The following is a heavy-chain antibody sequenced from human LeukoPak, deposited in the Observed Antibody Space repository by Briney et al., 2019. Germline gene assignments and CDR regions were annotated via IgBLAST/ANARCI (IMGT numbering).Heavy chain of an antibody. V-gene: IGHV4-59*08. J-gene: IGHJ4*02. D-gene: IGHD1-26*01. CDR3: AGIIVGATSYDY. CDR2: ISDSGST. Sequence: SETLSLTCSVSGGSISSYYWSWIRQPPGKGPEWIGYISDSGSTYYNPSLKSRVTISVDTSKNQFSLKLSSVTAADTAVYYCAGIIVGATSYDYWGQGTLVTVSS. CDR1: GGSISSYY.